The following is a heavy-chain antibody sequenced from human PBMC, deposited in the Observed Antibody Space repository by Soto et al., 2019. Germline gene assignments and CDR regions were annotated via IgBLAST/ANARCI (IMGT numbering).Heavy chain of an antibody. D-gene: IGHD3-16*02. CDR1: GYTFTSYG. V-gene: IGHV1-18*01. Sequence: ASVKVSCKASGYTFTSYGISWVRQAPGQGLEWMGWISAYNGNTNYAQKLQGRVTMTTDTSTTTAYMELRSLRSDDTAVYYCARGGSPPVGVIVIYYYYYGMDVWGRGTTVTVGS. J-gene: IGHJ6*01. CDR3: ARGGSPPVGVIVIYYYYYGMDV. CDR2: ISAYNGNT.